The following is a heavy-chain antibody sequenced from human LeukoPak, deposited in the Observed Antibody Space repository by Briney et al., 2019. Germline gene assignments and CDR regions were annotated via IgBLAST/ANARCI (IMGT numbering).Heavy chain of an antibody. V-gene: IGHV4-31*11. CDR1: GGSISSGRYY. CDR2: IYSSGST. CDR3: ARGKFRYDSSGYYYGGYGMDV. J-gene: IGHJ6*02. D-gene: IGHD3-22*01. Sequence: SETLSLTCAVSGGSISSGRYYWSWVRQHPGRVLEWIGYIYSSGSTYYNPSLQSRVTMSVDTSKNQFSLKLSSVTAADTAVYYCARGKFRYDSSGYYYGGYGMDVWGQGTTVTVSS.